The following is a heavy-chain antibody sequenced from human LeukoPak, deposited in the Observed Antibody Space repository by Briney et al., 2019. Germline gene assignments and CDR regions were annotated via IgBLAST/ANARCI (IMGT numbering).Heavy chain of an antibody. V-gene: IGHV4-39*01. CDR3: ARAIAVAGPAIYYFDY. J-gene: IGHJ4*02. CDR1: GGSISSSSYY. Sequence: SETLSLPCTVSGGSISSSSYYWGWIRQPPGKGLEWIGSIYYSGSTYYNPSLKSRVTISVDTSKNQFSLKLSSVTAADTAVYYCARAIAVAGPAIYYFDYWGQGTLVTVSS. CDR2: IYYSGST. D-gene: IGHD6-19*01.